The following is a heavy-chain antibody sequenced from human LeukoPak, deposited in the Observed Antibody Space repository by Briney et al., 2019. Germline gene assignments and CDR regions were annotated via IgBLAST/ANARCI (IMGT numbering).Heavy chain of an antibody. J-gene: IGHJ4*02. CDR1: GYTLTELS. CDR3: ATDPSSYYYGSGSYYSY. D-gene: IGHD3-10*01. CDR2: FYPEDGET. Sequence: ASVTVSCKVSGYTLTELSMHWVRQAPGKGLEWMGGFYPEDGETIYAQKFQGRVTMTEDTSTDTAYMELSSLRSEDTAVYYCATDPSSYYYGSGSYYSYWGQGTLVTVSS. V-gene: IGHV1-24*01.